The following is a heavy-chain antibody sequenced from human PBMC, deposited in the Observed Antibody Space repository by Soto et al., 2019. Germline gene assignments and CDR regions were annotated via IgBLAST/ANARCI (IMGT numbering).Heavy chain of an antibody. CDR3: ARLEQLVLHYYCGMDV. CDR2: IDPSDSYT. V-gene: IGHV5-10-1*01. CDR1: GYSFTSYW. D-gene: IGHD6-6*01. J-gene: IGHJ6*02. Sequence: PGESLKISCKGSGYSFTSYWISWVRQMPGKGLEWMGRIDPSDSYTNYSPSFQGHVTISADKSISTAYLQWSSLKASDTAMYYCARLEQLVLHYYCGMDVWGQGTTVTVSS.